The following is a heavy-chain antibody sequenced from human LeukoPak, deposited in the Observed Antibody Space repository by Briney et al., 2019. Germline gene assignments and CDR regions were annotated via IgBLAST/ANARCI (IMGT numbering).Heavy chain of an antibody. J-gene: IGHJ4*02. CDR2: INHSGST. D-gene: IGHD5-18*01. Sequence: PSETLSLTCAVYGGSFSGYYWSWIRQPPGKGLEWIGEINHSGSTNYNPSLKSRVTISVDTSKNQFSLKLSSVTAADTAVYYCARVGTWIRPFDYWGQGTLVTVSS. CDR1: GGSFSGYY. V-gene: IGHV4-34*01. CDR3: ARVGTWIRPFDY.